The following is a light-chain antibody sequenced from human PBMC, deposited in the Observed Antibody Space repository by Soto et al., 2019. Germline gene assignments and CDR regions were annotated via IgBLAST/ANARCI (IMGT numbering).Light chain of an antibody. CDR2: KAS. V-gene: IGKV1-5*03. J-gene: IGKJ1*01. CDR3: QQYNTYPWT. Sequence: DIQMTQSPSTLSAFVGDRVTITCRASQSISSSLTWYQQKPGKAPKLLIYKASNLESGVPSRFGGSGSGTEFTLTINSLQPDDCATYYCQQYNTYPWTFGQGTKVEIK. CDR1: QSISSS.